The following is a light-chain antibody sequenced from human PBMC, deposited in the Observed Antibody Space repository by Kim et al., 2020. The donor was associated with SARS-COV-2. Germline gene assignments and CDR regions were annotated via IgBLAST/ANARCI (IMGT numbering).Light chain of an antibody. CDR3: SSYTSSSTLI. CDR2: DVS. Sequence: QSALTQPASVSGSPGQSITIPCTGTSSDVGGYNYVSWYQQHPGKAPKLMIYDVSKRPSGASIRFSGSKSVNTASLTISGLQAEDEADYYCSSYTSSSTLIVGGGTQLTVL. V-gene: IGLV2-14*03. J-gene: IGLJ2*01. CDR1: SSDVGGYNY.